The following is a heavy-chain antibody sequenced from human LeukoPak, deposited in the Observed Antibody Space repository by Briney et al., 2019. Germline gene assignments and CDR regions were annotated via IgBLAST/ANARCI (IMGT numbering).Heavy chain of an antibody. D-gene: IGHD6-25*01. CDR1: GFTFGDYA. Sequence: PGGSLRLSCTASGFTFGDYAMSWVRQAPGKGLEWVGYIRSRAYGGAAEYAASVKGRFTITRDDSKSIAYLQMSSLNIEDTAVYYCAASSGFDYWGQETLVTVSS. J-gene: IGHJ4*02. CDR2: IRSRAYGGAA. V-gene: IGHV3-49*04. CDR3: AASSGFDY.